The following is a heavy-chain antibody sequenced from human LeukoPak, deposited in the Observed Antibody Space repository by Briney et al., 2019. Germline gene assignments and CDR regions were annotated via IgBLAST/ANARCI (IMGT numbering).Heavy chain of an antibody. D-gene: IGHD5-18*01. CDR1: GFTFSSYG. Sequence: PGGSPRLSCAASGFTFSSYGMHWVRQAPGKGLEWVAVIWYDGSNKYYADSVKGRFTISRDNSKNTLYLQMNSLRAEDTAVYYCARAIHTAMVTGYYYGMDVWGQGTTVTVSS. J-gene: IGHJ6*02. V-gene: IGHV3-33*01. CDR3: ARAIHTAMVTGYYYGMDV. CDR2: IWYDGSNK.